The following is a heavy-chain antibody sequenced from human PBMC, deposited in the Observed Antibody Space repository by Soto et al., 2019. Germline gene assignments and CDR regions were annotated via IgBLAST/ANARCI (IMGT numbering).Heavy chain of an antibody. CDR2: ISSSGSTI. V-gene: IGHV3-11*01. J-gene: IGHJ4*02. Sequence: GGSLRLSCAASGFTFSDYYMSWIRQAPGKGLEWVSYISSSGSTIYYADSVKGRFTISRDNAKNSLYLQMNSLRAEDTAVYYCASTHDYVWGSYRSFDYWDQGTLVTVSS. CDR1: GFTFSDYY. CDR3: ASTHDYVWGSYRSFDY. D-gene: IGHD3-16*02.